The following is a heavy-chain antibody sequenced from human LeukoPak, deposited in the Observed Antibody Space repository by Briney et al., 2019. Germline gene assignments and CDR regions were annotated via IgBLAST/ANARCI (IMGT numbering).Heavy chain of an antibody. Sequence: SETLSLTCTVSGASISGSGYYWGWIRQPPGKGLEWIGNIYDSGSTYYNPSLKSRVTISVDTSKNQFSLKLSSVTAADTAVYYCARRVTTAVWFDPWGQGTLVTVSS. V-gene: IGHV4-39*07. J-gene: IGHJ5*02. D-gene: IGHD1/OR15-1a*01. CDR1: GASISGSGYY. CDR2: IYDSGST. CDR3: ARRVTTAVWFDP.